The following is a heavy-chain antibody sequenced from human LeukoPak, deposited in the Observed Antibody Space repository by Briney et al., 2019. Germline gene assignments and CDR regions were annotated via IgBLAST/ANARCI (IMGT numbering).Heavy chain of an antibody. CDR1: GGSFSGYY. V-gene: IGHV4-34*01. CDR2: INHSGST. J-gene: IGHJ4*02. CDR3: ARESYGTGAFDY. D-gene: IGHD3-10*01. Sequence: SETLSLTCAVYGGSFSGYYWSWIRQPPGKGLEWIGEINHSGSTNYNPSLKSRGTISVDTSKNQFSLKLSSVTAAETAVYYCARESYGTGAFDYWGQGSLVTVYS.